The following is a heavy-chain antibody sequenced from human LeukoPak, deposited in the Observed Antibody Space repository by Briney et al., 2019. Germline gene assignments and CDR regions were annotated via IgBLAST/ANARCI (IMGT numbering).Heavy chain of an antibody. Sequence: GGSLRLSCAASGFTFSSSAMNWVRQAPGKGLEWVSSISSSSSYIYYADSVKGRFTISRDNAKNSLYLQMNSLRAEDTAVYYCARDDSSGYYDFDYWGQGTLVTVSS. D-gene: IGHD3-22*01. CDR1: GFTFSSSA. J-gene: IGHJ4*02. V-gene: IGHV3-21*01. CDR3: ARDDSSGYYDFDY. CDR2: ISSSSSYI.